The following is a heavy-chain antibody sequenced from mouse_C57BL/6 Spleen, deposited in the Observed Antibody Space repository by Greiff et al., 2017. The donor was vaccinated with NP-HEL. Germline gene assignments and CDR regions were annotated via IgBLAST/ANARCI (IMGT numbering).Heavy chain of an antibody. CDR2: IHPNSGST. V-gene: IGHV1-64*01. Sequence: QVQLQQSGAELVKPGASVKLSCKASGYTFTSYWMHWVKQRPGQGLEWIGMIHPNSGSTNYNEKFKSKATLTVDKSSSTAYMQLSSLTSEDSAVYYYARKGSSYDSYYFDYWGQGTTLTVSS. CDR3: ARKGSSYDSYYFDY. CDR1: GYTFTSYW. D-gene: IGHD1-1*01. J-gene: IGHJ2*01.